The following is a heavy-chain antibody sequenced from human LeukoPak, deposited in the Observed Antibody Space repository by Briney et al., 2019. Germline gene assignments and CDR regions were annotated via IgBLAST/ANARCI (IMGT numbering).Heavy chain of an antibody. CDR3: ARNAPDKSDGYNYGYFDY. D-gene: IGHD5-24*01. Sequence: PGRSLRLSCAASGFTFSSYGMHWVRQAPGKGLEWVAVIWYDGSNKYYADSVKGRFTISRDNSKNTLYLQMNSLRAEDTAVYYCARNAPDKSDGYNYGYFDYWGQGTLVTVSS. CDR2: IWYDGSNK. CDR1: GFTFSSYG. J-gene: IGHJ4*02. V-gene: IGHV3-33*01.